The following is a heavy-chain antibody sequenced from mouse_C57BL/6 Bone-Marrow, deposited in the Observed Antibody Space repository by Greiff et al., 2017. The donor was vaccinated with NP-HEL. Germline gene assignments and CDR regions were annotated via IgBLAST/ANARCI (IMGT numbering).Heavy chain of an antibody. D-gene: IGHD2-5*01. CDR2: IDPSDSYT. CDR3: ARLYYSNYWFAY. CDR1: GYTFTSYW. V-gene: IGHV1-69*01. Sequence: QVQLQQPGAELVMPGASVKLSCKASGYTFTSYWMHWVKQRPGPGLEWIGEIDPSDSYTNYNQKFKGKSTLTVDKSSSTAYMQLSSLTSEDSAVYYWARLYYSNYWFAYWGQGTLVTVSA. J-gene: IGHJ3*01.